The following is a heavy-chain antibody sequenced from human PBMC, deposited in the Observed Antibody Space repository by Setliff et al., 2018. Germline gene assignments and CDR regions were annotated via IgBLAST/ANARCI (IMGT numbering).Heavy chain of an antibody. Sequence: SETLSLTCAVYGGSFSGYYWSWIRQPPGKGLEWIGEINHSGSTNYNPSLRSRVTISVDTSKNQFSLKLSSVTAADTAVYYCARVRVVYYYYGMDVWGQGTTVTVSS. CDR3: ARVRVVYYYYGMDV. J-gene: IGHJ6*02. V-gene: IGHV4-34*01. CDR2: INHSGST. CDR1: GGSFSGYY. D-gene: IGHD3-3*01.